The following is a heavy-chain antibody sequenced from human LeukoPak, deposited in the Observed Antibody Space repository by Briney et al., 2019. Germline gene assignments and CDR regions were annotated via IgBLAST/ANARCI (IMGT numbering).Heavy chain of an antibody. D-gene: IGHD5-24*01. CDR1: GITFSSYA. V-gene: IGHV3-23*01. CDR2: ISGSGGST. Sequence: GGSLRLSCAASGITFSSYAMSWVRQAPGKGLEWVSGISGSGGSTYYADSVKDRFTISRDNSKNTLSLQVNSLRAKDTAVYYCAILTRRDGNNPFDYWGQGTLVTVSS. J-gene: IGHJ4*02. CDR3: AILTRRDGNNPFDY.